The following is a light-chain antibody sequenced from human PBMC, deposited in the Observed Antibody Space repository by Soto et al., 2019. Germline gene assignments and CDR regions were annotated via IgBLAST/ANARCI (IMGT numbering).Light chain of an antibody. CDR1: SSDVGSYNL. J-gene: IGLJ1*01. CDR3: CSYAGSSTFPRV. CDR2: EVT. V-gene: IGLV2-23*02. Sequence: QSVLTQPASVSGSPGRSITISCTGTSSDVGSYNLVSWYQQHPGKAPKLMIYEVTKRPSGVSNRFSGSKAGNTASLTISGLQAEDEADYYCCSYAGSSTFPRVFGTGTKVPAL.